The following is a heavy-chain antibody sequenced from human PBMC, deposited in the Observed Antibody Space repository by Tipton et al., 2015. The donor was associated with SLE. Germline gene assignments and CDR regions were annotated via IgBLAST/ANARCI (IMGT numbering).Heavy chain of an antibody. CDR1: GFTFSSYA. CDR2: ISGSGGST. V-gene: IGHV3-23*02. J-gene: IGHJ6*03. Sequence: SLRLSCAASGFTFSSYAMSWVRQAPGKGLEWVSAISGSGGSTYYNPSLKSRVTISVDTSKNQFSLKLSSVTAADTAVYYCARGAGTGYYYYYYMDVWGKGTTVTVSS. CDR3: ARGAGTGYYYYYYMDV. D-gene: IGHD6-13*01.